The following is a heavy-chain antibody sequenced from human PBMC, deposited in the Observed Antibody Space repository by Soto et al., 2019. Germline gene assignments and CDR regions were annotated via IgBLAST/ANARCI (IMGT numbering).Heavy chain of an antibody. D-gene: IGHD4-4*01. CDR3: ERGSILQSSNWFDP. Sequence: QVQLQESGPGLVKPSETLSLTCTVSGGSISRYYWSWIRQPPGKGLEWIGYIYYSGSTNYNPSLKSRVTISVDTSQNQLSLKLSSVTAADTAVYYCERGSILQSSNWFDPWGQGTLVTVSS. CDR2: IYYSGST. V-gene: IGHV4-59*01. J-gene: IGHJ5*02. CDR1: GGSISRYY.